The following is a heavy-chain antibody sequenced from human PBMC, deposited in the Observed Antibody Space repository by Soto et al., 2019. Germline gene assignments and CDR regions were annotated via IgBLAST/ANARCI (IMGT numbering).Heavy chain of an antibody. J-gene: IGHJ5*02. CDR1: GGSISSGVYY. V-gene: IGHV4-30-4*01. D-gene: IGHD3-10*01. Sequence: QVQLQESGPGLVKPSQTLSLTCTVSGGSISSGVYYWSWIRQPPGKGLEWIGYIYYSGSTYYNPSLKSRVTISVDTSKNQFSQKLSSVTAADTAVYYCDRVRELGNYSWFDPWGQGTLVTVSS. CDR2: IYYSGST. CDR3: DRVRELGNYSWFDP.